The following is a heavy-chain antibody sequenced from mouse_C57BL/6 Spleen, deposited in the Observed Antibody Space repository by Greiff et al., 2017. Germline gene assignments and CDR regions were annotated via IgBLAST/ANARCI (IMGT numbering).Heavy chain of an antibody. Sequence: VKLVESGAELVRPGASVKLSCKASGYTFTDYYINWVKQRPGQGLEWIARIYPGSGNTYYNEKFKGKATLTAEKSSSTAYMQLSSLTSEDSAVYFCARGPGYYYAMDYWGQGTSVTVSS. CDR3: ARGPGYYYAMDY. CDR2: IYPGSGNT. V-gene: IGHV1-76*01. CDR1: GYTFTDYY. J-gene: IGHJ4*01.